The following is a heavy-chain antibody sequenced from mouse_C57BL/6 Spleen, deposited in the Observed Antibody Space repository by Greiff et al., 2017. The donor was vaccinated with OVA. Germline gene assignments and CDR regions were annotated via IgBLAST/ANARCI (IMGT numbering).Heavy chain of an antibody. Sequence: QVHVKQSGAELVKPGASVKMSCKASGYTFTSYWITWVKQRPGQGLEWIGDIYPGSGSTNYNEKFKSKATLTVDTSSSTAYMQLSSLTSEDSAVYYCALYSNSYYYAMDYWGQGTSVTVSS. V-gene: IGHV1-55*01. J-gene: IGHJ4*01. CDR1: GYTFTSYW. CDR2: IYPGSGST. CDR3: ALYSNSYYYAMDY. D-gene: IGHD2-5*01.